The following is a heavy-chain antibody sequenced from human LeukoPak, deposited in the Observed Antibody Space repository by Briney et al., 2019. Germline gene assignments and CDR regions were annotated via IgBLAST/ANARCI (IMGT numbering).Heavy chain of an antibody. CDR3: ARLNYDSGGYYEVPNWFDP. CDR1: GGSISSSSYY. Sequence: SETLSLTCTVSGGSISSSSYYWGWLRQPPGKGLEWIGRIYYSGSTYYNPSLKSRVTISVDTSKNQFSLKLSSVTAADTAVYYCARLNYDSGGYYEVPNWFDPWGPGTLVTVSS. D-gene: IGHD3-22*01. CDR2: IYYSGST. V-gene: IGHV4-39*01. J-gene: IGHJ5*02.